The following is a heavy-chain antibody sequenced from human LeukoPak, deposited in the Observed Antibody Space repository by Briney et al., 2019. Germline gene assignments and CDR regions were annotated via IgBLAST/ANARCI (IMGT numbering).Heavy chain of an antibody. CDR2: ISSNGGGS. V-gene: IGHV3-64*04. D-gene: IGHD4-17*01. CDR3: AHPSTPDYGGLDY. CDR1: GRTFSAFA. Sequence: GGSLRLSCSASGRTFSAFAMYWVRQAPGKGLECVSGISSNGGGSFYADSVKGRFTISRDNSKNTLYLQMSSLRAEDTAIYYCAHPSTPDYGGLDYWGQGTLVTVSS. J-gene: IGHJ4*02.